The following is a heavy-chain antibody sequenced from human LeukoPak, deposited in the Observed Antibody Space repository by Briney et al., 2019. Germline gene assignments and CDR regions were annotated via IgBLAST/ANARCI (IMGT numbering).Heavy chain of an antibody. V-gene: IGHV1-2*02. CDR3: ARPLGYCSGGSCANWFDP. D-gene: IGHD2-15*01. Sequence: GASVKVSCKASGYTFTYFYIHWVRQAPGQGLERMGWINPNSGGTNYAQKFQGRVTMTRDTSTSTAYMELSSLRSDDTAVYYCARPLGYCSGGSCANWFDPWGQGTLVTVSS. CDR1: GYTFTYFY. J-gene: IGHJ5*02. CDR2: INPNSGGT.